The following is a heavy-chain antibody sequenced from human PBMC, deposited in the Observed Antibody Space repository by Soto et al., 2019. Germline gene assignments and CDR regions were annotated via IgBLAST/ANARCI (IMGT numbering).Heavy chain of an antibody. Sequence: QITLKESGPRLVKPTQSLTLTCTFSGFSLNTHTVGVGWIRQPPGKALEWLGFIYWDDDKRYSPYLKNRLTITKDTSKNQVVLTMTNMDPVDTGTYYGAHRDRGYPLGYWGQGTLVTVSS. CDR1: GFSLNTHTVG. D-gene: IGHD1-1*01. CDR2: IYWDDDK. J-gene: IGHJ4*02. V-gene: IGHV2-5*02. CDR3: AHRDRGYPLGY.